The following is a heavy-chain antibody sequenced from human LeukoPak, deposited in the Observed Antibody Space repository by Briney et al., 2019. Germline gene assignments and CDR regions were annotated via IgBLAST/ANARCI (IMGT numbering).Heavy chain of an antibody. CDR3: AKDAGTTGTMSFDY. D-gene: IGHD1-1*01. CDR1: GGSVSSGSYY. CDR2: IYYSGST. V-gene: IGHV4-61*01. Sequence: KPSETLSLTCTVSGGSVSSGSYYWSWIRQPPGKGLEWIGYIYYSGSTNYNPSLKSRVTISVDTSKNQFSLKLSSVTAADTAVYYCAKDAGTTGTMSFDYWGQGTLVTVSS. J-gene: IGHJ4*02.